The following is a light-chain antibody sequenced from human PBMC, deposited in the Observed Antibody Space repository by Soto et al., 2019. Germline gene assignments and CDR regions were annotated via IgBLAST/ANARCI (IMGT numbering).Light chain of an antibody. V-gene: IGKV1-27*01. CDR2: AAS. CDR3: QKYNVSPWA. CDR1: QGIVNY. J-gene: IGKJ1*01. Sequence: DIQMTQSPSSLSASVGDRVTITCRASQGIVNYLAWYQQKPGKVPKLLIYAASTLHSGVPSRFSGSGSGTDFTLTITSLQPEDVATYYCQKYNVSPWALGQGTKVEVK.